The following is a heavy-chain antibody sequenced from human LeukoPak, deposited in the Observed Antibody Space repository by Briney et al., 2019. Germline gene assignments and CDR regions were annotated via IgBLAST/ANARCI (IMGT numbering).Heavy chain of an antibody. CDR1: KFIFSGYW. D-gene: IGHD4-23*01. CDR2: INSDGYSV. CDR3: ARWVGGGGWFDT. J-gene: IGHJ5*02. V-gene: IGHV3-74*03. Sequence: PGGSLRLSCVASKFIFSGYWVHWVRHAPGKGLVWVSRINSDGYSVAYADFVKGRFTISRDNAKNTLYLQMDSLRVDDTAVYYCARWVGGGGWFDTWGQGTLVSVSS.